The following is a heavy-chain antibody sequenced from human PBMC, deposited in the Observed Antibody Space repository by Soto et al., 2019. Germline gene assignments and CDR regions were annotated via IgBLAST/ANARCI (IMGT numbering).Heavy chain of an antibody. CDR3: ARDKGMTTVTKGAFDI. J-gene: IGHJ3*02. CDR2: IWYDGSNK. CDR1: GFTFSSYG. D-gene: IGHD4-17*01. Sequence: QVQLVESGGGVVQPGRSLRLSCAASGFTFSSYGMHWVRQAPGKGLEWVAVIWYDGSNKYYADSVKGRFTISRDNSKNTLHLQMNSLRAEDTAVYYCARDKGMTTVTKGAFDIWGQGTMVTVSS. V-gene: IGHV3-33*01.